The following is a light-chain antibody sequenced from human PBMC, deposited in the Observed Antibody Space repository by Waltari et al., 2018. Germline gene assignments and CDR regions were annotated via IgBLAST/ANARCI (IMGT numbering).Light chain of an antibody. V-gene: IGLV3-1*01. CDR2: QDT. CDR3: QAWDSSTVV. CDR1: ELGDKY. J-gene: IGLJ3*02. Sequence: SYELTQPPSVSVYPGQTASITCSGTELGDKYSCWYQQKPGQSPILVIYQDTKRPSGIPARFSGSNSGNTATLTISGTQTMDEADYYCQAWDSSTVVFGGGTKLTVL.